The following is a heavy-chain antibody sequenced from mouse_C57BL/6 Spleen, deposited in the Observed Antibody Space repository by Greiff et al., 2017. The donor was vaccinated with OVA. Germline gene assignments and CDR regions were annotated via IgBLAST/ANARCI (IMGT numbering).Heavy chain of an antibody. CDR1: GYAFTNYL. J-gene: IGHJ4*01. V-gene: IGHV1-54*01. Sequence: QVQLKQSGAELVRPGTSVQVSCKASGYAFTNYLIEWVKQRPGQGLEWIGVINPGSGGTNYNEKFKGKATLTADKSSSTAYMQLSSLTSEDSAVYVCARCLPYAMDDWGQGTSVTVSS. CDR2: INPGSGGT. CDR3: ARCLPYAMDD. D-gene: IGHD6-1*01.